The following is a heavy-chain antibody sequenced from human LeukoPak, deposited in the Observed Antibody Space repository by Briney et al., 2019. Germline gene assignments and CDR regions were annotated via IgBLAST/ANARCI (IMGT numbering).Heavy chain of an antibody. CDR3: ARGLSYFDY. CDR2: ISGSGGST. CDR1: GFTFSSYA. Sequence: QPGGSLRLSCAASGFTFSSYAMSWVRQAPGKGLEWVSAISGSGGSTYYADSVKGRFTISRDNAKNSLYLQMNSLRDEDTAVYYCARGLSYFDYWGQGTLVTVSS. J-gene: IGHJ4*02. V-gene: IGHV3-23*01.